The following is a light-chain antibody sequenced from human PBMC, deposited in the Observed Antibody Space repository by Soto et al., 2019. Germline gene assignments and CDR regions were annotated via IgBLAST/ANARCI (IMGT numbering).Light chain of an antibody. V-gene: IGLV1-51*01. J-gene: IGLJ3*02. CDR2: DNH. CDR1: SSNVGDNF. CDR3: ATWDGSLSVVV. Sequence: SVLTQPPSVSAAPGQRVTISCSGNSSNVGDNFVSWYQQPPEAAPKLLIYDNHKRPSGIPDRFSGSKSGTSATLGITGLHTGDEADYYCATWDGSLSVVVFGGGTKLTVL.